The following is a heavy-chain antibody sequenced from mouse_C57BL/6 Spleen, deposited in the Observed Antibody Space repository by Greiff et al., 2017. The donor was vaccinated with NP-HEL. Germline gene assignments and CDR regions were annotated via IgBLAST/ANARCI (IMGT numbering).Heavy chain of an antibody. V-gene: IGHV14-2*01. Sequence: VQLQQSGAELVKPGASVKLSCTASGFNIKDYYMHWVKQRTEQGLEWIGRIDPEDGENKYAPKFQGKATITADASSNTAYLQLSSLTSEDTAVYYCARDYDYDEACFAYWGQGTLVTVSA. J-gene: IGHJ3*01. D-gene: IGHD2-4*01. CDR3: ARDYDYDEACFAY. CDR1: GFNIKDYY. CDR2: IDPEDGEN.